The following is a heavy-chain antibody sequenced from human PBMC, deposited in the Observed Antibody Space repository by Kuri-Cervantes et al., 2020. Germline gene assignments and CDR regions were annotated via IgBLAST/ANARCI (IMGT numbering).Heavy chain of an antibody. D-gene: IGHD6-13*01. CDR1: GFTFSSYG. Sequence: GGSLRLSCAASGFTFSSYGMHWVRQAPGKGLEWVAVIWYDGSNKYYADSVKGRFTISRDNSKNTLYLQMNSLRAEDTAVYYCARDQRYSSSWYSYYYYYGMDVWGQGTTVTVSS. CDR3: ARDQRYSSSWYSYYYYYGMDV. CDR2: IWYDGSNK. J-gene: IGHJ6*02. V-gene: IGHV3-33*01.